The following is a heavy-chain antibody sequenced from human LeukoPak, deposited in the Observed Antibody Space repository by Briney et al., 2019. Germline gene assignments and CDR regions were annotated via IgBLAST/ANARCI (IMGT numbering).Heavy chain of an antibody. CDR3: GKERSSRWTWTIDY. V-gene: IGHV3-30*18. Sequence: GRSLRLSCAASRFVFRSSGMDWVRQAPGKGLEWVALISYDGSNKYYADSVKGRFTISRDNSKNTLYLQMSSLRAEDTAVYYCGKERSSRWTWTIDYWGQGTLVTVSS. CDR2: ISYDGSNK. D-gene: IGHD6-13*01. J-gene: IGHJ4*02. CDR1: RFVFRSSG.